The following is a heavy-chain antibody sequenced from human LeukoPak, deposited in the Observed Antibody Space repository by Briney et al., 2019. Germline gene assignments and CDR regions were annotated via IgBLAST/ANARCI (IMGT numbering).Heavy chain of an antibody. V-gene: IGHV3-7*01. CDR1: GFTFSSYW. Sequence: GGSLRLSCAASGFTFSSYWMSWVRQAPGKGLEWVANIKQDGSEKYYVDSVKGRFTISRDNAKNSLYLQMKSLRAEDTAVYYCARVTGWVTAGITNAFDIWGQGTMVTVSS. CDR3: ARVTGWVTAGITNAFDI. CDR2: IKQDGSEK. D-gene: IGHD3-10*01. J-gene: IGHJ3*02.